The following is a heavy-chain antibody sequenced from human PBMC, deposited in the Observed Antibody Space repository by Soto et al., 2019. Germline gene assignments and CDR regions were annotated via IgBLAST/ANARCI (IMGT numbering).Heavy chain of an antibody. D-gene: IGHD3-22*01. CDR1: GGSISSSSYY. V-gene: IGHV4-39*01. Sequence: KASETLSLTCTVSGGSISSSSYYWGWIRQPPGKGLEWIGSIYYSGSTYYNPSLKSRVTISVDTSKNQFSLKLSSVTAADTAVYYCARHSYYYDSSGPNPGAFDIWGQGTMVTV. J-gene: IGHJ3*02. CDR3: ARHSYYYDSSGPNPGAFDI. CDR2: IYYSGST.